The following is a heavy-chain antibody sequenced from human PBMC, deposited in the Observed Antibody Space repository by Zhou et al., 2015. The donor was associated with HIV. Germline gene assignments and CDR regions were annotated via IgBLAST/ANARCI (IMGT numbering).Heavy chain of an antibody. CDR3: ARGPPEMATTGRVAFDI. D-gene: IGHD5-24*01. CDR1: GVTFTSFA. V-gene: IGHV1-69*01. CDR2: IIPIFGTP. Sequence: QVQLVQSGAEVKKPGSSVKVSCKASGVTFTSFAISWLRQAPGQGLEWMGGIIPIFGTPKYAQKFQGRVTITADESTSTAYMELSSLRSEDTAVYYCARGPPEMATTGRVAFDIWGQGTMVTVSS. J-gene: IGHJ3*02.